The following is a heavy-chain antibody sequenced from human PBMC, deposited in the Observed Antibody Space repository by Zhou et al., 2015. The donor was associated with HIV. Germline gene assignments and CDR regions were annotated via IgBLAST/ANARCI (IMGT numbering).Heavy chain of an antibody. V-gene: IGHV1-69*02. CDR3: ASDRYSSSVRTNYYYYYYGMDV. CDR1: GGTFSSYT. J-gene: IGHJ6*02. CDR2: IIPILGIA. Sequence: QVQLVQSGAEVKKPGSSVKVSCKASGGTFSSYTISWVRQAPGQGLEWMGRIIPILGIANYAQKFQGRVTITADKSTSTAYMELSSLRSEDTAVYYCASDRYSSSVRTNYYYYYYGMDVWGQGTTVTVSS. D-gene: IGHD6-13*01.